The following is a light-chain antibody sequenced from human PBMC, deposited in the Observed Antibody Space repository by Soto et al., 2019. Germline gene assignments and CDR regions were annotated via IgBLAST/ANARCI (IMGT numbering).Light chain of an antibody. CDR1: SSDVGSYDY. Sequence: QSALIQPPSVSGSPGQSVTISCTGTSSDVGSYDYVSWYQQHPGTVPKPMIYNVNTQPSGVPDRFSGSKSGNTASMTISGIQAEDEDDSYCAAWDDSLNGYVFGTGTKLTVL. CDR2: NVN. CDR3: AAWDDSLNGYV. V-gene: IGLV2-11*01. J-gene: IGLJ1*01.